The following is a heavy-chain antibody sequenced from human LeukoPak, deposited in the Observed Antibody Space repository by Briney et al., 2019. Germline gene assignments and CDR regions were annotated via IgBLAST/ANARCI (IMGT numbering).Heavy chain of an antibody. CDR3: ARAGSSGWPLDYYYMDV. CDR2: IYTSGST. CDR1: GGSISSGSYY. V-gene: IGHV4-61*02. D-gene: IGHD6-19*01. Sequence: PSQTLSLTCTVSGGSISSGSYYWSWIRQPAGKGLEWIGRIYTSGSTNYNPSLKSRVTISVDTSKNHFSLKLSSVTAADTAVYYCARAGSSGWPLDYYYMDVWGKGTTVTVSS. J-gene: IGHJ6*03.